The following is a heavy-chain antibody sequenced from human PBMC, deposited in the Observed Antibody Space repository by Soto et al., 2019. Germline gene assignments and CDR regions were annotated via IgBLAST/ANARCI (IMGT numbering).Heavy chain of an antibody. CDR1: GCTFDDYA. J-gene: IGHJ5*02. V-gene: IGHV3-9*01. CDR3: AKVSSWFDP. CDR2: ISWNSGSI. Sequence: TVRSLRLSCAAAGCTFDDYAMHWVRQAPGKGLEWVSGISWNSGSIGYADSVKGRFTISRDNAKNSLYLQMNSLRAEDTALYYCAKVSSWFDPWGQGTLVTVSS.